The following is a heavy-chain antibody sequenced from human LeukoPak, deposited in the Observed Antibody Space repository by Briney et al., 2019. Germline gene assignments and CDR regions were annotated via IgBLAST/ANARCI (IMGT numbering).Heavy chain of an antibody. V-gene: IGHV3-9*01. D-gene: IGHD3-10*01. CDR3: AKEFYYGSGRGAFDI. CDR2: ISWNSGSI. Sequence: GGSLRLSCAASTFAFSSYAMHWVRQAPGRGLEWVSGISWNSGSIGYADSVKGRFTISRDNAKNSLYLQMNSLRAEDTALYYCAKEFYYGSGRGAFDIWGQGTMVTVSS. J-gene: IGHJ3*02. CDR1: TFAFSSYA.